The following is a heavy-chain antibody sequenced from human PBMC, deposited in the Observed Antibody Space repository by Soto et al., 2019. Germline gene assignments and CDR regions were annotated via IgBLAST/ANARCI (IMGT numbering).Heavy chain of an antibody. J-gene: IGHJ3*02. Sequence: EVQLVESGGGLVQPGGSLRLSCAASGFTFSSYAMHWVRQAPGKGLEYVSAISSNGGSTYYANSVKGRFTISRDNSKNTLYLQMGSLRAEDMAVYYCARGYSSSSGPGAFDILGQGTMVTVSS. V-gene: IGHV3-64*01. CDR3: ARGYSSSSGPGAFDI. CDR1: GFTFSSYA. D-gene: IGHD6-6*01. CDR2: ISSNGGST.